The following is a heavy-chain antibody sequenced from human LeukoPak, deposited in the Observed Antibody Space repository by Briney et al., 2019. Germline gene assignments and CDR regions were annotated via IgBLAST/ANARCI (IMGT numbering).Heavy chain of an antibody. D-gene: IGHD3-22*01. CDR2: ISSSGSTI. CDR1: GFTFSSYE. V-gene: IGHV3-48*03. J-gene: IGHJ5*02. CDR3: ARDQYYYDSSIGHWFDP. Sequence: GGSLRLSCAASGFTFSSYEMNWVRQAPGKGLEWVSYISSSGSTIHYADSVKGRFTISRDNAKNSLYLQMNSLRAEDTAVYYCARDQYYYDSSIGHWFDPWGQGTLVTVSS.